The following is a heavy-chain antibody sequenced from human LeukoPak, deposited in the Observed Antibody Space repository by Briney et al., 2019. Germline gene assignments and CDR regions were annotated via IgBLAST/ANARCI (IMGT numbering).Heavy chain of an antibody. CDR3: AGLGRVGAVDAFDI. Sequence: KSGGSLRLSCAASGFTFSSYCMNWVRQAPGKGLEWVSSISSSSSYIYYADSVKGRFTISRDNAKNSLYLQMNSLRAEDTAVYYCAGLGRVGAVDAFDIWGQGTMVTVSS. CDR2: ISSSSSYI. V-gene: IGHV3-21*01. J-gene: IGHJ3*02. D-gene: IGHD1-26*01. CDR1: GFTFSSYC.